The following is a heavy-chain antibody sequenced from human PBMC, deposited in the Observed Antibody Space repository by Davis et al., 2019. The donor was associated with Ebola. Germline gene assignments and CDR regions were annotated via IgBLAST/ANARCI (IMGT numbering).Heavy chain of an antibody. Sequence: GESLKISCAASGFTFSSYTMNWVRQAPGRGLEWVSSISSSGSYIYYADSVKGRFTISRDSAKNSLHLQMNSLRAEDTALYYCTRGEWELLWGQGTLVTVSS. J-gene: IGHJ4*02. CDR1: GFTFSSYT. CDR2: ISSSGSYI. V-gene: IGHV3-21*01. CDR3: TRGEWELL. D-gene: IGHD1-26*01.